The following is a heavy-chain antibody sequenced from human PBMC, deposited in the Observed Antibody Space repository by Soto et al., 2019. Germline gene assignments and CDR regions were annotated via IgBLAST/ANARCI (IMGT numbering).Heavy chain of an antibody. V-gene: IGHV1-58*01. CDR2: IVVGSGNT. Sequence: SVKVSCKASGFTFTSSAAQWVRQARGQRLEWIGWIVVGSGNTNYAQKFQERVTTTRDMSTSTAYMELSSLRSEDTAVYYCAAFGSPAAGTFDCWGQGTLVTVSS. CDR3: AAFGSPAAGTFDC. CDR1: GFTFTSSA. D-gene: IGHD6-13*01. J-gene: IGHJ4*02.